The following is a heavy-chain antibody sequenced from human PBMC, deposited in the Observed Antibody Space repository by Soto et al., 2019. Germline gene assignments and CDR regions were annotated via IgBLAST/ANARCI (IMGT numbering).Heavy chain of an antibody. J-gene: IGHJ6*02. CDR2: ITGAGDST. CDR1: GFIFSSYA. CDR3: TKHIRELYYYGMDV. V-gene: IGHV3-23*01. Sequence: PGGSLRLSCAASGFIFSSYAMSWVRQAPGRGLEWVSTITGAGDSTYYRDSVKGRFTFSRDNSKNTLYLQMNSLRAEDTAVYYCTKHIRELYYYGMDVWGHGTTVTVSS. D-gene: IGHD3-16*01.